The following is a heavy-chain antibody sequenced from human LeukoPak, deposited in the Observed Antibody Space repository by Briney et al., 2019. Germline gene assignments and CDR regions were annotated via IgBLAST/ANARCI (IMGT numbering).Heavy chain of an antibody. J-gene: IGHJ4*02. Sequence: ASVKVSCKASGYTFTSYDINWVRQATGQGLEWMGWMNPNSGNTGYAQKFQGRVTMTRNTSISTAYMELRSLRSDDTAVYYCARERLTYYYDSSGYTDYDYWGQGTLVTVSS. CDR2: MNPNSGNT. CDR1: GYTFTSYD. D-gene: IGHD3-22*01. V-gene: IGHV1-8*01. CDR3: ARERLTYYYDSSGYTDYDY.